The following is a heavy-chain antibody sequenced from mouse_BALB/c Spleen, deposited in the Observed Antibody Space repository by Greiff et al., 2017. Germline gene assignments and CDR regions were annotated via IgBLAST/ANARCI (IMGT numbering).Heavy chain of an antibody. CDR1: GYTFTDYA. D-gene: IGHD1-1*01. J-gene: IGHJ1*01. CDR2: ISTYYGDA. V-gene: IGHV1S137*01. CDR3: ARLLRSGYFDV. Sequence: VKLMESGAELVRPGVSVKISCKGSGYTFTDYAMHWVKQSHAKSLEWIGVISTYYGDASYNQKFKGKATMTVDKSSSTAYMELARLTSEDSAIYYCARLLRSGYFDVWGAGTTVTVSS.